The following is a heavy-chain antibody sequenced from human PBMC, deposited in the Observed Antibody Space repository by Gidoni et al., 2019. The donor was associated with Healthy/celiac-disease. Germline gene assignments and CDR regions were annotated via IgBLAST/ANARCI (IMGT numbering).Heavy chain of an antibody. V-gene: IGHV4-34*01. J-gene: IGHJ4*02. D-gene: IGHD4-17*01. CDR2: ITHSGST. Sequence: QVQLQQWGAGLLKPSETLSLTCAVYGGSFSGYYWSWIRQPPGKGLEWIGEITHSGSTNYNPSLKSRVTISVDTSKNQFSLKLSSVTAADTAVYYCARCAPRATVVNLRGTYFDYWGQGTLVTVSS. CDR3: ARCAPRATVVNLRGTYFDY. CDR1: GGSFSGYY.